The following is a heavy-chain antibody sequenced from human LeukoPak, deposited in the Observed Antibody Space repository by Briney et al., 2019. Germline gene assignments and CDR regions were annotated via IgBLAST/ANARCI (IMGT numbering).Heavy chain of an antibody. D-gene: IGHD1-26*01. Sequence: GASVKVSCKASGYTFTSYGISWVRQAPGQGLEWMGWISAYNGNTNYAQKLQGRVTMTTDTSTSTAYMELRSLRSDDTAVYYCARDLYLTEGSVEKINGMDVWGQGTTVTVSS. J-gene: IGHJ6*02. V-gene: IGHV1-18*01. CDR3: ARDLYLTEGSVEKINGMDV. CDR1: GYTFTSYG. CDR2: ISAYNGNT.